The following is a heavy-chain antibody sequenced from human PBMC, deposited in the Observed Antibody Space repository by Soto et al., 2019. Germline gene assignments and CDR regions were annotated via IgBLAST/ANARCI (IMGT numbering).Heavy chain of an antibody. Sequence: PSETLSLTCTVSGGSISSYYWSWTRQPPGKGLEWIGYIYYNGSTNYNPSLKSRVTISVETSKNQFSLKLSSVTAADTAVYYCARCIAAAVPIDYWGQGTLVTVSS. D-gene: IGHD6-13*01. CDR2: IYYNGST. CDR3: ARCIAAAVPIDY. CDR1: GGSISSYY. J-gene: IGHJ4*02. V-gene: IGHV4-59*01.